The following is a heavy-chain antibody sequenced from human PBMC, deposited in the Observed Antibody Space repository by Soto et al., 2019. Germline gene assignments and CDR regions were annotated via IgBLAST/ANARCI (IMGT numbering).Heavy chain of an antibody. CDR2: TYYSGST. V-gene: IGHV4-59*01. CDR3: ARSPITYDFWSGYPPDYYYYGMDV. Sequence: SETLSLTCTVSGGSISSYYWSWIRQPPGKGLEWIGYTYYSGSTNYNPSLKSRVTISVDTSKNQFSLKLSSVTAADTAVYYCARSPITYDFWSGYPPDYYYYGMDVWGQGTTVTVSS. CDR1: GGSISSYY. J-gene: IGHJ6*02. D-gene: IGHD3-3*01.